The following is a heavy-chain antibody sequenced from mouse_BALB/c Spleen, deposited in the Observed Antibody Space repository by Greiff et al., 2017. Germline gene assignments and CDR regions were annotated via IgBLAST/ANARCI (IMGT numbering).Heavy chain of an antibody. V-gene: IGHV5-4*02. J-gene: IGHJ4*01. D-gene: IGHD1-1*01. Sequence: EVQLVESGGGLVKPGGSLKLSCAASGFTFSDYYMYWVRQTPEKRLEWVATISDGGSYTYYPDSVKGRFTISRDNAKNNLYLQMSSLKSEDTAMYYCARDEDYYGSGAMDYWGQGTSVTVSS. CDR1: GFTFSDYY. CDR2: ISDGGSYT. CDR3: ARDEDYYGSGAMDY.